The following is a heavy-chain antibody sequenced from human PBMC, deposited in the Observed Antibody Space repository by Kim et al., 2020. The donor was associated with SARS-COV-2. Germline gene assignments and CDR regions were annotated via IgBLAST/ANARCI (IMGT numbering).Heavy chain of an antibody. CDR3: AREGIYSYYYGSGSYLNWF. Sequence: ASVKVSCKASGYTFTGYYMHWVRQAPGQGLEWMGWISPNNGGTNYAQKFQDRVTMTRDTSISTAYLELSRLRYDDTAVYYCAREGIYSYYYGSGSYLNWF. J-gene: IGHJ5*01. CDR1: GYTFTGYY. D-gene: IGHD3-10*01. V-gene: IGHV1-2*02. CDR2: ISPNNGGT.